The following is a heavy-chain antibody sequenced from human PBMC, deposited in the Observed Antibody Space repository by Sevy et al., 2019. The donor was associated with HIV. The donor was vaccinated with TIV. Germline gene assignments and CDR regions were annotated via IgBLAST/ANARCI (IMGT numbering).Heavy chain of an antibody. V-gene: IGHV4-39*01. CDR2: IYYSGST. CDR1: GSSISSSSYY. Sequence: SETLSLTCTVSGSSISSSSYYWGWIRQPPGKGLEWIGSIYYSGSTYYNPSLKSRVTISVDTSKNQFSLKLSSVTAADTAVYYCARHTYDFWKSLGGWFDPWGQGTLVTVSS. J-gene: IGHJ5*02. CDR3: ARHTYDFWKSLGGWFDP. D-gene: IGHD3-3*01.